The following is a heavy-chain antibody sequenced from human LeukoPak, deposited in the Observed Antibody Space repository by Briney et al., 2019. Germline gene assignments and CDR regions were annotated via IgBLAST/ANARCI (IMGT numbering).Heavy chain of an antibody. V-gene: IGHV4-38-2*02. CDR3: ARPYSSGWYPHFQH. Sequence: PSETLSLTCTVSGYSISSGYYWGWIRQSPGKGLEWIGSIYHSGSTYYNPSLKSRVTISVDTPKNQFSLKLSSVTAADTAVYYCARPYSSGWYPHFQHWGQGTLVTVSS. D-gene: IGHD6-19*01. J-gene: IGHJ1*01. CDR2: IYHSGST. CDR1: GYSISSGYY.